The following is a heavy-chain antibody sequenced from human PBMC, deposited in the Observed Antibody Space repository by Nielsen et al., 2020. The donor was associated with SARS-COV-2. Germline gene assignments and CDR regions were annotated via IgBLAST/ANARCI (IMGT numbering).Heavy chain of an antibody. D-gene: IGHD2-15*01. CDR3: ARAAGYCTGSSCYPGGWFDP. CDR2: IYSGGST. Sequence: WIRQPPGKGLEWVSVIYSGGSTYYADSVKGRFTIIRDNSKNTMYLQMNSLIAEDTAVYYCARAAGYCTGSSCYPGGWFDPWGQGTLVTVSS. J-gene: IGHJ5*02. V-gene: IGHV3-53*01.